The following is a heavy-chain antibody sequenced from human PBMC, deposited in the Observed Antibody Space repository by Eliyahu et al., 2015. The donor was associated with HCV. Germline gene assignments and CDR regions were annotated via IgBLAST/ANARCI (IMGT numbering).Heavy chain of an antibody. J-gene: IGHJ6*02. Sequence: EVQLVESGGGLVQPGGXLXLXCAAAXFNFNTYGMAWVRQTPGKGLEWVANIRQDGGEIYYVDSVKGRFTISRDNAENSLFLQMYSLRAEDTAVYYCAREKWELLRNYYYGMDVWGQGTTVTVSS. CDR1: XFNFNTYG. V-gene: IGHV3-7*01. CDR3: AREKWELLRNYYYGMDV. D-gene: IGHD1-26*01. CDR2: IRQDGGEI.